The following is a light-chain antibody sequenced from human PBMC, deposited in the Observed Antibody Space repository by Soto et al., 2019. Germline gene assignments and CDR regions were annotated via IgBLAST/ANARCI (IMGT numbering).Light chain of an antibody. V-gene: IGKV3-20*01. CDR3: QQYASSPTT. CDR1: QSVTSNY. Sequence: VVLTKSPGTVSLSKRERPTLSHRASQSVTSNYLAGYQQKPGQAPSLPIFGASIRATGIPDRFSGSGSGTDFTLTIGRLEPEDFAVYHCQQYASSPTTFGQRTKVDI. J-gene: IGKJ1*01. CDR2: GAS.